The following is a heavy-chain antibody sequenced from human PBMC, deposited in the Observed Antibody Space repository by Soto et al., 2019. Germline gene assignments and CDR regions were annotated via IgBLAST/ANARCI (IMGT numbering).Heavy chain of an antibody. D-gene: IGHD3-10*01. CDR1: GFTFSSYE. J-gene: IGHJ6*02. V-gene: IGHV3-48*03. CDR2: ISSSGNVI. CDR3: ARDMGFGEFVYYYGMDV. Sequence: EVQLVESGGGLVQPGGSLRLSCAASGFTFSSYEMNWVRQGPGKGLEWVSHISSSGNVIDYADSVKGRFTISRDNARNSLYLQMDNLRAEDTAVYYCARDMGFGEFVYYYGMDVWGQGTTVTVSS.